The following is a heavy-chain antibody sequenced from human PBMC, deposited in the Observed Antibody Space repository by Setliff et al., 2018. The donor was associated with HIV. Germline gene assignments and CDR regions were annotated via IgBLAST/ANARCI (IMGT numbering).Heavy chain of an antibody. J-gene: IGHJ4*02. D-gene: IGHD6-19*01. CDR1: GDSVSSNNAA. V-gene: IGHV6-1*01. Sequence: SQTLSLTCVISGDSVSSNNAAWNWIRQSPLRGLEWLGRTYFRSKWYFDYAVSVKSRIIINPDTSKNQFSLHLNSVTPGDTAVYYCARGSYGSVLLWGQGTLVTVSS. CDR3: ARGSYGSVLL. CDR2: TYFRSKWYF.